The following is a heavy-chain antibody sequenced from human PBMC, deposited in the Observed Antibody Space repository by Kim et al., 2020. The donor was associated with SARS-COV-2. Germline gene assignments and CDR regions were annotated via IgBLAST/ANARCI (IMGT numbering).Heavy chain of an antibody. CDR3: ARTTYDFWSGYSDY. V-gene: IGHV1-18*01. CDR2: ISAYNGNT. Sequence: ASVKVSCKASGYTFTSYGISWVRQAPGQGLEWMGWISAYNGNTNYAQKLQGRVTMTTDTSTSTAYMELRSLRSDDTAVYYCARTTYDFWSGYSDYWGQGTLVTVSS. D-gene: IGHD3-3*01. J-gene: IGHJ4*02. CDR1: GYTFTSYG.